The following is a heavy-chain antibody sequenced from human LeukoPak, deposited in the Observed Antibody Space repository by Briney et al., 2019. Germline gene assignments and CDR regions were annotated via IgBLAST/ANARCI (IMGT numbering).Heavy chain of an antibody. V-gene: IGHV1-2*02. J-gene: IGHJ4*02. CDR3: AREEYSSSSGYDY. Sequence: ASVRVSCKASGYTFIGYYMHWVREAPGQGLEWMGWINPNSGGTNYAQKFQGRDTMTRDTSISTAYMELSRLRSDDTAVYYCAREEYSSSSGYDYWGQGTLVTVSS. D-gene: IGHD6-6*01. CDR1: GYTFIGYY. CDR2: INPNSGGT.